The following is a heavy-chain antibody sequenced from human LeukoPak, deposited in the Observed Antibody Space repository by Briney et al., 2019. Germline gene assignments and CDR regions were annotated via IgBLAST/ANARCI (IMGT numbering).Heavy chain of an antibody. CDR3: ARHVDSSSWSPFDY. CDR2: IFPGDSDT. V-gene: IGHV5-51*01. J-gene: IGHJ4*02. Sequence: GESLKISCKGSGYSFTNYWIGWVRQMPGKGLEWMGIIFPGDSDTTYSPSFQGQVTISADKSISTAYLQWSSLKASDTAMYYCARHVDSSSWSPFDYWGQGTLVTVSS. CDR1: GYSFTNYW. D-gene: IGHD6-13*01.